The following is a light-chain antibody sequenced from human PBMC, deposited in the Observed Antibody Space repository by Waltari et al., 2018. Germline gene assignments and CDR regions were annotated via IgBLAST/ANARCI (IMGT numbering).Light chain of an antibody. J-gene: IGKJ3*01. CDR1: QSVSSN. Sequence: ETGMTQSPDTLSVSAGERATLSCRASQSVSSNLAWYQHKPGQAPRLLIYGASIRATGIPARFSGSGSGTEFTLTISSLQSEDFAVYYCQQFSSYRTGFTFGPGTTVDMK. V-gene: IGKV3-15*01. CDR2: GAS. CDR3: QQFSSYRTGFT.